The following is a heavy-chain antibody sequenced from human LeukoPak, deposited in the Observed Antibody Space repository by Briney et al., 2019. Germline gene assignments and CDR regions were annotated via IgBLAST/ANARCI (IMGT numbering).Heavy chain of an antibody. J-gene: IGHJ4*02. V-gene: IGHV4-39*07. CDR3: ARDPFITIFGVVIRRDY. CDR2: IYYSGST. Sequence: PSETLSLTCTVSGGSISSSSYYWGWIRQPPGKGLEWIGSIYYSGSTYYNPSLKSRVTISVDTSKNQFSLKLSSVTAADTAVYYCARDPFITIFGVVIRRDYWGQGTLVTVSS. D-gene: IGHD3-3*01. CDR1: GGSISSSSYY.